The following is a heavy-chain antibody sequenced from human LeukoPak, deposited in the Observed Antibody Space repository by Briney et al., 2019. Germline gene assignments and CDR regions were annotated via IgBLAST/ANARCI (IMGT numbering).Heavy chain of an antibody. CDR2: ITSNGGST. J-gene: IGHJ6*03. Sequence: GGSLRLSCAASGFTFRSYSMHWVRQAPGKVLEYVSAITSNGGSTYYANSVQGRFTISRDNSKNMLYLQMGSLKPEDMAVYYCARGLYDSGPYYMDVWGKGTTVTISS. D-gene: IGHD3-10*01. CDR3: ARGLYDSGPYYMDV. V-gene: IGHV3-64*01. CDR1: GFTFRSYS.